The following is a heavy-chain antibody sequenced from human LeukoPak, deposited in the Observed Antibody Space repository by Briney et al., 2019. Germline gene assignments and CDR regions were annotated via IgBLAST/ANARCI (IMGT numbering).Heavy chain of an antibody. CDR2: IYYSGST. Sequence: KPSETLSLTFTVSGGSISSYYWSWIRQPPGKGLEWIGYIYYSGSTNYNPSLKSRVTISVDTSKNQFSLKLSSVTAADTAVYYCARATSSGCDYWGQGTLVTVSS. CDR3: ARATSSGCDY. CDR1: GGSISSYY. J-gene: IGHJ4*02. V-gene: IGHV4-59*01. D-gene: IGHD6-19*01.